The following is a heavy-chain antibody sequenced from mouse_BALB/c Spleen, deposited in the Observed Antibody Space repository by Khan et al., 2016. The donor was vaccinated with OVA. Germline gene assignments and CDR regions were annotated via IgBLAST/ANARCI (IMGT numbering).Heavy chain of an antibody. CDR3: ARNRNGYFDY. V-gene: IGHV2-2*02. CDR2: IWSSGIT. Sequence: QVQLKQSGPGLVQPSQSLSITCTVSGFSLTNYGVHWVRQSPGKGLEWLGVIWSSGITDYNATFISRLSISRTISKSQVFFKMNRMQANDTAIYYCARNRNGYFDYWGQGTTLTVSS. J-gene: IGHJ2*01. CDR1: GFSLTNYG. D-gene: IGHD1-1*02.